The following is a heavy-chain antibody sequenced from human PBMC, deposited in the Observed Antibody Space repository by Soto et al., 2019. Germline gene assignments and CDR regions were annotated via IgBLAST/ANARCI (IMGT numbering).Heavy chain of an antibody. D-gene: IGHD3-10*01. CDR1: GVSISSGNW. CDR3: ARLVYDTRLNYMYFDF. J-gene: IGHJ4*02. V-gene: IGHV4-4*02. CDR2: SFHDGTA. Sequence: SETLGLTCAVSGVSISSGNWWTWVRQSPQRGLEYIGESFHDGTANYYPSFERRVAISVETSKEQFSLKLTSVTAADTAIYFFARLVYDTRLNYMYFDFWGQGTLVTVSS.